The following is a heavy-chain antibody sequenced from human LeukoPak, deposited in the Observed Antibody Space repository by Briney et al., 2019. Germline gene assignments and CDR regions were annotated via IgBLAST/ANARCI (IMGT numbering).Heavy chain of an antibody. CDR1: GFTFSSYG. J-gene: IGHJ4*02. CDR2: ISYDGSNK. Sequence: QPGRSLRLSCAASGFTFSSYGMHWVRQAPGKGLEWVAVISYDGSNKYYADSVKGRFTISRDNSKNTLYLQMNSLRAEDTAVYYCAKSFPAAGTFGDYWGQGTLVTVSS. D-gene: IGHD6-13*01. V-gene: IGHV3-30*18. CDR3: AKSFPAAGTFGDY.